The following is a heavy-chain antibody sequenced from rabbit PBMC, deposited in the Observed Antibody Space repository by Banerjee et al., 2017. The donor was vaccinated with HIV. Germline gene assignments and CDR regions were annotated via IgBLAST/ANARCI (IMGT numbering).Heavy chain of an antibody. CDR2: IYTGKGST. J-gene: IGHJ4*01. V-gene: IGHV1S40*01. CDR1: GFSFSGSYY. D-gene: IGHD2-1*01. CDR3: VRDSPYDDYGDYFNL. Sequence: QSLEESGGDLVKPGASLTLTCTASGFSFSGSYYMCWVRQAPGKGLEWIGCIYTGKGSTDYASWVNGRFTISKTSSTTVTLQMTSLTAADTATYFCVRDSPYDDYGDYFNLWGPGTLVTVS.